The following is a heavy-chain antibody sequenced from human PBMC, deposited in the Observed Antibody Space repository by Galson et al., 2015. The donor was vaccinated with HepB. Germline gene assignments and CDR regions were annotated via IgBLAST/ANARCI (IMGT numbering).Heavy chain of an antibody. CDR1: GGNFNHYI. CDR2: IIPIVGLA. CDR3: AKNFDY. J-gene: IGHJ4*02. V-gene: IGHV1-69*02. Sequence: SVKVSCKASGGNFNHYILSWVRQAPGQGLEWMGRIIPIVGLASYAQNFQGRVKITADKITKTAYMEVSGLRPEDTAVYYCAKNFDYWGQGTLVSVSS.